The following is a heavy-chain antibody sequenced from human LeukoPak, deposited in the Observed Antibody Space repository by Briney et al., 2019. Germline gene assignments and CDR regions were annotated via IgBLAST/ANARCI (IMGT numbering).Heavy chain of an antibody. Sequence: GGSLRLSCAASGFTFSSYSMSWVRQAPGKGLEWVSSISSSSSYIYYADSVKGRFTISRDNAENSLYLQMNSLRAEDTAVYYCARKVDSGWFDPWGQGTLVTVSS. J-gene: IGHJ5*02. D-gene: IGHD2-21*01. CDR3: ARKVDSGWFDP. V-gene: IGHV3-21*01. CDR2: ISSSSSYI. CDR1: GFTFSSYS.